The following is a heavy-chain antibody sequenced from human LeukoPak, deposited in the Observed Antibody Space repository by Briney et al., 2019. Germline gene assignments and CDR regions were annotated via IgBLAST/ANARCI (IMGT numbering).Heavy chain of an antibody. CDR1: GGSFSGYY. CDR2: INHSGST. J-gene: IGHJ6*03. V-gene: IGHV4-34*01. Sequence: SETLSLTCAVYGGSFSGYYWSWIRQPPGKGLEWIGEINHSGSTNCNPSLKSRVTISVDTSKNQFSLKLSSVTAADTAVYYCARLQRTDYYMDVWGKGTTVAVSS. CDR3: ARLQRTDYYMDV.